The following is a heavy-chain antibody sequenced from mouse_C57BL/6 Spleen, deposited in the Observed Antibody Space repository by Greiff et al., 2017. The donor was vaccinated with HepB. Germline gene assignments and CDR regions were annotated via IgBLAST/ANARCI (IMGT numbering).Heavy chain of an antibody. CDR2: IYPGDGDT. CDR1: GYAFSSSW. Sequence: QVQLQQSGPELVKPGASVKISCKASGYAFSSSWMNWVKQRPGKGLEWIGRIYPGDGDTNYNGKFKGKATLTEDKSSSTAYMQLSSLTSEDSAVYFCARHYYGAMDYWGQGTSVTVSS. J-gene: IGHJ4*01. V-gene: IGHV1-82*01. CDR3: ARHYYGAMDY. D-gene: IGHD2-1*01.